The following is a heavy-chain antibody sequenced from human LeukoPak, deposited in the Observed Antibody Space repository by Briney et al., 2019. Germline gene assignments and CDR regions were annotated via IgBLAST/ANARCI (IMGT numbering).Heavy chain of an antibody. J-gene: IGHJ4*02. CDR3: ATTPASYDSSGYWFDN. V-gene: IGHV1-24*01. CDR2: FDPENVET. CDR1: GSTLKEFS. Sequence: GASVKVSCKISGSTLKEFSTHWVRQAPGRGLKWVGGFDPENVETVYPQKLQDRVSMAEDRSTDTAYMELSSLTSDDTAVYYCATTPASYDSSGYWFDNWGQGTLVTVSS. D-gene: IGHD3-22*01.